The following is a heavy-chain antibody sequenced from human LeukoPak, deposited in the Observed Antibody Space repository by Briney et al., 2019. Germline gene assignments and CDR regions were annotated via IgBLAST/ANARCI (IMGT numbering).Heavy chain of an antibody. CDR3: AKPGGYYYFFVI. CDR2: IRYDGSNK. V-gene: IGHV3-30*02. J-gene: IGHJ4*02. D-gene: IGHD3-22*01. CDR1: GFTFSSYS. Sequence: GGSLRLSCAASGFTFSSYSMNWVRQAPGKGLEWVAFIRYDGSNKYYADSVKGRFTISRDNSKNTLYLQMNSLRAEDTAVYYCAKPGGYYYFFVIWGQGTLVTVSS.